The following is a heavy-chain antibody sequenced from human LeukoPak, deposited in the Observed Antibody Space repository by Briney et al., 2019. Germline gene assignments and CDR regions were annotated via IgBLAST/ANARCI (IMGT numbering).Heavy chain of an antibody. Sequence: GGSLRLSCAASGFTFSSYVMSWVRQAPGKGLEWVSAISGSGGSTYYADSVKGRLTTSRDNSKNTLYLQMNSLRAEDTAVYYCAKEVASGWYNWFDPWGQGTLVIVSS. CDR2: ISGSGGST. CDR3: AKEVASGWYNWFDP. V-gene: IGHV3-23*01. CDR1: GFTFSSYV. J-gene: IGHJ5*02. D-gene: IGHD6-19*01.